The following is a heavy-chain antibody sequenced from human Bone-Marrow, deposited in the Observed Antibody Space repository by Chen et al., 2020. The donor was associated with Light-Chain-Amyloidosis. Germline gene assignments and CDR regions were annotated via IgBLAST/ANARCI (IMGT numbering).Heavy chain of an antibody. V-gene: IGHV3-21*01. D-gene: IGHD4-17*01. CDR2: ISSSSSYI. J-gene: IGHJ6*02. CDR3: ARDRDYGDYPWDYYYGMDV. CDR1: GFTFSSYS. Sequence: EVQLVESGGGLVKPGGSLRPSCAASGFTFSSYSMNWVRQAPGKGLEWVSSISSSSSYIYYADSVKGRFTISRDNAKNSLYLQMNSLRAEDTAVYYCARDRDYGDYPWDYYYGMDVWGQGTTVTVSS.